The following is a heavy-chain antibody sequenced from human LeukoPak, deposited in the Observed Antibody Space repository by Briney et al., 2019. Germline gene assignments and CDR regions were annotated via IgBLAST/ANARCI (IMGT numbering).Heavy chain of an antibody. CDR2: IKQDGSNN. CDR1: GFTFSTYW. V-gene: IGHV3-7*01. CDR3: ARVGYSYVANDY. J-gene: IGHJ4*02. Sequence: GGSLRLSCAASGFTFSTYWMSWVRQAPGKGLEWVANIKQDGSNNYYVDSVKGRFTISRDNAKNSLYLQMNSLRAEDTAVYYCARVGYSYVANDYWGQGTLVTVSS. D-gene: IGHD5-18*01.